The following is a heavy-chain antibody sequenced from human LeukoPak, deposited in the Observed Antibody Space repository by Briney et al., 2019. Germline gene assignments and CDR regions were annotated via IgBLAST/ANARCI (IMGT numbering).Heavy chain of an antibody. CDR1: GFSFSTSW. CDR3: AHTVWSGNYFDY. CDR2: INSDGRST. Sequence: GGSLRLSCAASGFSFSTSWMHWVRQVPGKGLVWVSRINSDGRSTDYADSVKGRFTISRDNTKNTLYLQMSSLRVEDTAVYYCAHTVWSGNYFDYWGQGTLVTVSS. D-gene: IGHD3-3*01. V-gene: IGHV3-74*01. J-gene: IGHJ4*02.